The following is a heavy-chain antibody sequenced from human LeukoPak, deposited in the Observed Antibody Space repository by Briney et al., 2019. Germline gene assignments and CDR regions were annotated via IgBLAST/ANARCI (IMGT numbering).Heavy chain of an antibody. V-gene: IGHV4-31*03. Sequence: PSQTLSLTCTVSGGSVSSGASYWSWIRQHPGKGLEWIGYIYYSGTTYYNPSLKSRVTISVDTSKNQFSLKLSSVTAADTAVYYCARVLYGSSGWYDMKGDYWGQGTLVTVSS. J-gene: IGHJ4*02. CDR3: ARVLYGSSGWYDMKGDY. CDR2: IYYSGTT. D-gene: IGHD6-19*01. CDR1: GGSVSSGASY.